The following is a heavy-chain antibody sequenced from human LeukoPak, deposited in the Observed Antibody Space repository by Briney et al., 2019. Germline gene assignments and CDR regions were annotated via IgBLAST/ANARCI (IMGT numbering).Heavy chain of an antibody. J-gene: IGHJ6*02. V-gene: IGHV3-23*01. CDR1: GFIFSSYA. Sequence: GGSLRLYCEASGFIFSSYAMIWVRQAPGKGLEWVSTISGSGGRTNYADSVKGRFTISRDDSKYTLYLQMNSLRAEDTAVYYCAKDPKVTTGPADYFYAGMDVSGQGTSVTVSS. CDR2: ISGSGGRT. D-gene: IGHD4-17*01. CDR3: AKDPKVTTGPADYFYAGMDV.